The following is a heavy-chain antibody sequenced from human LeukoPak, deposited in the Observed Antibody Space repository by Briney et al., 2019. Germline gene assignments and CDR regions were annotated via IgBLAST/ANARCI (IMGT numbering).Heavy chain of an antibody. Sequence: SETLSLTCAVYGGSFSGYYWSWIRQPPGKGLEWIGEINHSGSTSYNPSLKSRVTISVDTSKNQFSLKLSSVTAADTAVYYCARGVVRGVNPYYYYYGMDVWGQGTTVTVSS. CDR3: ARGVVRGVNPYYYYYGMDV. J-gene: IGHJ6*02. D-gene: IGHD3-10*01. CDR1: GGSFSGYY. CDR2: INHSGST. V-gene: IGHV4-34*01.